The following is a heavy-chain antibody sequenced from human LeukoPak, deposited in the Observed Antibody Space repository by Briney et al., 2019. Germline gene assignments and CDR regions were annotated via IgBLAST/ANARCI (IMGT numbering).Heavy chain of an antibody. CDR1: GGSFSSYY. CDR2: INHSGST. J-gene: IGHJ6*03. V-gene: IGHV4-34*01. D-gene: IGHD3-10*01. CDR3: ARGGTMVRGAIPLGYYMDV. Sequence: SETLSLTCAVYGGSFSSYYWSWIRQPPGKGLEWIGEINHSGSTNYNPSLKSRVTISVDTSKNQFSLKLSSVTAADTAVYYCARGGTMVRGAIPLGYYMDVWGKGTTVTVSS.